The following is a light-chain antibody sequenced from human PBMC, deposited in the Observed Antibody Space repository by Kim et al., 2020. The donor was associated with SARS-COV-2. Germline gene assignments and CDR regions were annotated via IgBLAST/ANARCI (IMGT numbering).Light chain of an antibody. CDR1: SSNIGSNT. CDR2: SNN. Sequence: QSVLTQPPSASGTPGQRVTISCSGSSSNIGSNTVNWYQQLPGTAPKLLIYSNNQRPSGVPDRFSGSKSGTSASLAISGLQSEDEADYYCAAWDDSLDTWVFGGGTQLTAL. V-gene: IGLV1-44*01. J-gene: IGLJ3*02. CDR3: AAWDDSLDTWV.